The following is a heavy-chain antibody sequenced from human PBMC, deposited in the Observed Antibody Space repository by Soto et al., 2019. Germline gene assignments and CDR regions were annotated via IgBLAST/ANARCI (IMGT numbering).Heavy chain of an antibody. Sequence: GGSLRLSCAASGLTFRNDFINAWMSWVRQAPGKGLEWVAIISYDAKNDYYVDSVKGRFTISRDNSKNMVYLHMNSLRPDDSAVYYCAKDLYGGNSGPSDYWGQGTLVTVSS. CDR3: AKDLYGGNSGPSDY. V-gene: IGHV3-30*18. J-gene: IGHJ4*02. CDR2: ISYDAKND. D-gene: IGHD4-17*01. CDR1: GLTFRNDF.